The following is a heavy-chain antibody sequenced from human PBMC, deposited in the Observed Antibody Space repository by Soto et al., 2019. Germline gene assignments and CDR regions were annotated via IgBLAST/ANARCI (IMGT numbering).Heavy chain of an antibody. CDR1: VGSISIYY. CDR2: IYTSGST. Sequence: PSETPCIICTLSVGSISIYYWSWIRQPAGKGLEWIGRIYTSGSTNYNPSLKSRVTMSVDTSKNQFSLKLSSVTAADTAVYYCANTGPGPNYWGQGTLVTGSS. D-gene: IGHD4-17*01. V-gene: IGHV4-4*07. J-gene: IGHJ4*02. CDR3: ANTGPGPNY.